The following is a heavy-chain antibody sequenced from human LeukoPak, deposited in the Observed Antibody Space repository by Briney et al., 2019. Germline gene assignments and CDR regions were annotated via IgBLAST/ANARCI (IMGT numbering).Heavy chain of an antibody. D-gene: IGHD3-16*02. CDR1: GFTFSSYE. CDR2: ISSGGTTI. CDR3: ARGRSRQDY. Sequence: GGSLRLSCAASGFTFSSYEMNWVRQAPGKGLEWVSYISSGGTTIYYADSVKGRFTISRDNPKNSLYLQMNSLRAEDTAVYYCARGRSRQDYWGQGTLVTVSS. J-gene: IGHJ4*02. V-gene: IGHV3-48*03.